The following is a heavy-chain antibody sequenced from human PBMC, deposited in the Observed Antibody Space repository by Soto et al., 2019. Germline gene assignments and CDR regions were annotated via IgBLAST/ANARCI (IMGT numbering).Heavy chain of an antibody. D-gene: IGHD2-2*01. V-gene: IGHV3-23*01. J-gene: IGHJ6*03. CDR2: ISGSGGST. CDR3: AKDPFGQLRLRYYYMDV. Sequence: GGSLRLSCAASGFTFSSYAMSWVRQAPGKGLEWVSAISGSGGSTYYADSVKGRFTISRDNSKNTLYLQMNSLRAEDTAVYYCAKDPFGQLRLRYYYMDVWGKGTTVTVSS. CDR1: GFTFSSYA.